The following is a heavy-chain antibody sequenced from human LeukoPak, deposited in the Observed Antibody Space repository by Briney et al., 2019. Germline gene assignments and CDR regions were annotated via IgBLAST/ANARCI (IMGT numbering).Heavy chain of an antibody. J-gene: IGHJ4*02. D-gene: IGHD2-21*02. V-gene: IGHV4-31*03. CDR3: ARARVWGTAYCGGDCYSTGFDY. Sequence: PSETLSLTCTVSGGSISSGGYYWSWIRQRPGKGLEWIGYIYYSGSTYYNPSLKSRVTISVDTSKNQFSLKLSSVTAADTAVYYCARARVWGTAYCGGDCYSTGFDYWGQGTLVTVSS. CDR2: IYYSGST. CDR1: GGSISSGGYY.